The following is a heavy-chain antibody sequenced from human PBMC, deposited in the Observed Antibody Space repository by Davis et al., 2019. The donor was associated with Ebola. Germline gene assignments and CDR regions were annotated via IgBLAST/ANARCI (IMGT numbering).Heavy chain of an antibody. CDR2: ISAYNGNT. CDR3: ATGQWRLWLIY. D-gene: IGHD5-18*01. V-gene: IGHV1-8*01. CDR1: GYTFTGYD. J-gene: IGHJ4*02. Sequence: AASVKVSCKASGYTFTGYDINWVRRATGQGLEWMGWISAYNGNTNYAQKFQGRVTMTRDTSTSTVYMELSSLRSEDTAVYYCATGQWRLWLIYWGQGTLVTVSS.